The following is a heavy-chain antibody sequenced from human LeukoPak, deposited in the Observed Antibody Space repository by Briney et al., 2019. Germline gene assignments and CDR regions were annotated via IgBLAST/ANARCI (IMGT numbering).Heavy chain of an antibody. CDR2: IYYSGST. CDR3: ARDRHDSSSWPYYYYGMDV. D-gene: IGHD6-13*01. J-gene: IGHJ6*02. V-gene: IGHV4-59*01. CDR1: GGSISSYY. Sequence: SETLSLTCTVSGGSISSYYWSWIRQPPGKGLEWIGYIYYSGSTNYNPSLKGRVTISVDTSKNQFSLKLSSVTAADTAVYYCARDRHDSSSWPYYYYGMDVWGQGTTVTVSS.